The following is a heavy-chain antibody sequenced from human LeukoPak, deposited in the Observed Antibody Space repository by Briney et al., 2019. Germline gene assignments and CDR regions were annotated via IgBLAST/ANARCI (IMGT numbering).Heavy chain of an antibody. CDR3: ARDAYHSSGYYYVPDY. CDR2: ISGTGSNT. V-gene: IGHV3-23*01. CDR1: GITFSNYP. Sequence: GGSLRVSCTASGITFSNYPMSWVSQAPGKGVEWVSTISGTGSNTYYADSVKGRFTISRDNSENTLYVQMNSLRVEDTAVYYCARDAYHSSGYYYVPDYWGQGTLVTVSS. D-gene: IGHD3-22*01. J-gene: IGHJ4*02.